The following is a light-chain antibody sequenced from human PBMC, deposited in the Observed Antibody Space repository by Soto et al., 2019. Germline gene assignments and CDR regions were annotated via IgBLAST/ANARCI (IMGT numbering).Light chain of an antibody. CDR1: QSISRW. J-gene: IGKJ1*01. Sequence: IEMIRSPSKRSASLGDGVISTCRASQSISRWLAWYQQKPGKAPKLLIYDASSLESGVPSRFSGSGSGTECTLTISSLKYDDFATYYCQQPSSYPEAFGQGTKVDIK. CDR2: DAS. CDR3: QQPSSYPEA. V-gene: IGKV1-5*01.